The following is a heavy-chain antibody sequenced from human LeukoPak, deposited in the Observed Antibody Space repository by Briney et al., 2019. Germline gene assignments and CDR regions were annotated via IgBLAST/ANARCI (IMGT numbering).Heavy chain of an antibody. D-gene: IGHD4-17*01. V-gene: IGHV3-23*01. CDR1: GFTFRSYA. CDR2: ISGSGGNT. Sequence: PGGSLRLSCAASGFTFRSYAMNRVRQAPGKGLEWVSTISGSGGNTYYADSVKGRFTISRDNSKNTLYLQMNSLRAEDTAVYYCAKDSNGDYPLYFDYWGQGTLVTVSS. J-gene: IGHJ4*02. CDR3: AKDSNGDYPLYFDY.